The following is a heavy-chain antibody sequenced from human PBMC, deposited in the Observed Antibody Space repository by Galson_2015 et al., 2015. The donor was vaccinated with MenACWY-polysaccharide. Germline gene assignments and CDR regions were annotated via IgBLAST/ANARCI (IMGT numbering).Heavy chain of an antibody. V-gene: IGHV3-23*01. Sequence: SLRLSCAASGFTFTKYAMNWVRQAPGKGLEWVSTISTGGGTTYFVDSVRGRFTISRDNSKNTLHLQMNSLRAEDTAMYYCTRVPTYQQAEGNWFVPWAREPRSPSPQ. CDR2: ISTGGGTT. D-gene: IGHD2-2*01. CDR1: GFTFTKYA. J-gene: IGHJ5*02. CDR3: TRVPTYQQAEGNWFVP.